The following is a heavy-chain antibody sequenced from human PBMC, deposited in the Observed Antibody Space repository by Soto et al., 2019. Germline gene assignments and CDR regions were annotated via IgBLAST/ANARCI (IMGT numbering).Heavy chain of an antibody. Sequence: PSETLSLTCTVSGGSISSYYWSWIRQPPGKGLEWIGYIYYSGSTNYNPSLKSRVTISVDTSKNQFSLKLSSVTAADTAVYYCARGRKGGYYYYGMDVWGQGTTVTVSS. V-gene: IGHV4-59*01. CDR1: GGSISSYY. J-gene: IGHJ6*02. CDR3: ARGRKGGYYYYGMDV. CDR2: IYYSGST.